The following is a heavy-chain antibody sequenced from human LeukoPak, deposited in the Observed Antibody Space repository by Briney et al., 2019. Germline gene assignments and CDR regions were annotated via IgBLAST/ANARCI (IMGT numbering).Heavy chain of an antibody. J-gene: IGHJ6*03. CDR1: GFTFSDYY. V-gene: IGHV3-66*01. Sequence: GGSLRLSCAASGFTFSDYYMSWIRQAPGKGLEWVSVIYSGGSTYYADSVKGRFTISRDNSKNTLYLQMNSLRAEDTAVYYCARVRYYYYYMDVWGKGTTVTISS. CDR3: ARVRYYYYYMDV. CDR2: IYSGGST.